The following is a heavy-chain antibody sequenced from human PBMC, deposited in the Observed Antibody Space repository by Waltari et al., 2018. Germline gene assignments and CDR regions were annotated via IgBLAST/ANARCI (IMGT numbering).Heavy chain of an antibody. CDR2: IYYSGST. Sequence: QLQLQESGPGLVKPSETLSLTCTVSGGSISSSSYYWGWIRQPPGKGLEWIGSIYYSGSTYHNPSRKSRVTISVDTSKNQFSLKLSSVTAADTAVYYCARHLWYNWFDPWGQGTLVTVSS. CDR1: GGSISSSSYY. D-gene: IGHD2-21*01. J-gene: IGHJ5*02. V-gene: IGHV4-39*01. CDR3: ARHLWYNWFDP.